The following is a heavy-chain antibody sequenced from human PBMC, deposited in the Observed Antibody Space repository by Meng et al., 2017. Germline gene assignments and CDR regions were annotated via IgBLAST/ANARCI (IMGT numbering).Heavy chain of an antibody. CDR2: ISWNSGSI. V-gene: IGHV3-9*01. J-gene: IGHJ6*02. D-gene: IGHD4-17*01. Sequence: SLKISCAASGFTFDDYAMHWVRQAPGKGLEWVSGISWNSGSIGYADSVKGRFTISRDNAKNTLYLQMNSQRAEDRAVYYCAGSEGATVTPGDYYDTGIDVWGQGTTVTVSS. CDR1: GFTFDDYA. CDR3: AGSEGATVTPGDYYDTGIDV.